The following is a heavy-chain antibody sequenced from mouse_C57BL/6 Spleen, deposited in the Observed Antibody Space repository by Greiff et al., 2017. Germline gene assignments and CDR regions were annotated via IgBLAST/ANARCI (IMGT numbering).Heavy chain of an antibody. CDR3: ARGDSSGYESMDY. V-gene: IGHV1-85*01. Sequence: QVQLKESGPELVQPGASVKLSCKASGYTFTSYDINWVKQRPGQGLEWIGWLSPRDGSTKYNGKFKGKATLTVDTSSSTAYMELHILTSEDSAVYFCARGDSSGYESMDYWGQGTSVPVSS. CDR2: LSPRDGST. CDR1: GYTFTSYD. J-gene: IGHJ4*01. D-gene: IGHD3-2*02.